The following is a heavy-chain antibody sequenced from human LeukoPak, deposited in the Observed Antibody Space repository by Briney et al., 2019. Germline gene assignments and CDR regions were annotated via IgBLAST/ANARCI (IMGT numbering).Heavy chain of an antibody. J-gene: IGHJ4*02. CDR2: IIPIFGTA. D-gene: IGHD3-3*01. CDR3: ARGTSSGYSAFDY. V-gene: IGHV1-69*05. CDR1: GGTFSSYA. Sequence: SVKVSCKASGGTFSSYAISWVRQAPGQGLEWMGGIIPIFGTANYAQKFQGRVTITTDESTSTAYMELSSLRPEDTAVYYCARGTSSGYSAFDYWGQGTLVTVSS.